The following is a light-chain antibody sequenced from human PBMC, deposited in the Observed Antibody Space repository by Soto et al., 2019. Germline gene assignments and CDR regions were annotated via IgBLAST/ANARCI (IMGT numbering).Light chain of an antibody. CDR1: QSVSSSY. CDR2: GAS. J-gene: IGKJ4*01. Sequence: EIVLTQSPGTLSLSPGERATLSCRASQSVSSSYLAWYQQKPGQAPRLLIYGASSRATGLPDRFSGSGSGTDFTLTISRLEPEDFAVYYCQQYGSSPTFGGGTKMEIK. CDR3: QQYGSSPT. V-gene: IGKV3-20*01.